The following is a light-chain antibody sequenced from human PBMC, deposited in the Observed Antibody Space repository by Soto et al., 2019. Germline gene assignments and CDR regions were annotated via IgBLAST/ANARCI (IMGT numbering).Light chain of an antibody. Sequence: QSALTQPPSASATPGPTVTISCSGSSSNIGRNTVHWYEQLPGTAPKLLIYSNNQRPSGAPDRFSGSNSGTSASLAISGLQSEDEADYYCAAWDDSLNGYVYGTRTKVTVL. CDR2: SNN. CDR3: AAWDDSLNGYV. V-gene: IGLV1-44*01. CDR1: SSNIGRNT. J-gene: IGLJ1*01.